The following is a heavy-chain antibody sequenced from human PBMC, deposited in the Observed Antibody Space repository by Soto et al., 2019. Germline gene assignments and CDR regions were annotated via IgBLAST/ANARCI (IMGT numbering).Heavy chain of an antibody. CDR3: ARDLVGYGSGSLIYGMDV. V-gene: IGHV1-46*01. CDR1: GYTFTSYY. Sequence: ASVKVSCKASGYTFTSYYMHWVRQAPGQGLEWMGIINPSGGSTSYAQKFQGRVTMTRDTSTSTGYMELSSLRSEDTAGYYCARDLVGYGSGSLIYGMDVWGQGTTVTVSS. J-gene: IGHJ6*02. CDR2: INPSGGST. D-gene: IGHD3-10*01.